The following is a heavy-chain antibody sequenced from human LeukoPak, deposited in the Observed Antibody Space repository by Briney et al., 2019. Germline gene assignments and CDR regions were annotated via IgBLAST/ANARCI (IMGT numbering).Heavy chain of an antibody. CDR2: IESSGETT. D-gene: IGHD3/OR15-3a*01. CDR3: AKAAAWTCFDS. CDR1: GLTFTSSA. J-gene: IGHJ4*02. Sequence: PGGSLRLSCAASGLTFTSSAMSWVRQAPGKGLEWVSYIESSGETTYYSDSVKGRFTISRDNSKNTLYLQLTSLRVDDTAVYFCAKAAAWTCFDSWGQGTLVTVSS. V-gene: IGHV3-23*01.